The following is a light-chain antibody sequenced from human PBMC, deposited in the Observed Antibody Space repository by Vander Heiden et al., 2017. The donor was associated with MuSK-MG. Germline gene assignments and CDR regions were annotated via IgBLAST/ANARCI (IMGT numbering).Light chain of an antibody. CDR3: QQLSSSPFT. V-gene: IGKV1-9*01. J-gene: IGKJ3*01. Sequence: IQLTQAPSSLSASVGDRVTITCRASQCIGSTLAWYQQKPGKAPKVLIYAASTLQSGVPSRFSGSGSGTDFTLTISSLQSEDFATYCCQQLSSSPFTFGHGTKVDIK. CDR2: AAS. CDR1: QCIGST.